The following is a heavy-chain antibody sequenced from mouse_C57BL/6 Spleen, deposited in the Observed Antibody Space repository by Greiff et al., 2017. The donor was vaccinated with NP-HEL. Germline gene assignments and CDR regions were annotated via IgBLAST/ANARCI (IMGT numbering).Heavy chain of an antibody. CDR2: IYPGDGDT. V-gene: IGHV1-80*01. Sequence: VKLQESGAELVKPGASVKISCKASGYAFSSYWMNWVKQRPGKGLEWIGQIYPGDGDTNYNGKFKGKATLTADKSSSTAYMQLSSLTSEDSAVYFCARGGIHYALDYWGQGTSVTVSS. D-gene: IGHD2-14*01. CDR1: GYAFSSYW. J-gene: IGHJ4*01. CDR3: ARGGIHYALDY.